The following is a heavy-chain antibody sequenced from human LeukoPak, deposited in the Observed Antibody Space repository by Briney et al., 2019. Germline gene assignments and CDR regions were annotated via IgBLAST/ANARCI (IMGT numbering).Heavy chain of an antibody. CDR1: GVSISSSNSY. CDR2: IYYSGNT. D-gene: IGHD6-19*01. Sequence: PSETLSLTCTVSGVSISSSNSYWGWIRQPPGKGLEWIGSIYYSGNTYYNASLKSQVSISIDTSKNQFSLKLTSVTAADTAVYYCAREIAVAGTTIDYWGQGTLVTVSS. J-gene: IGHJ4*02. CDR3: AREIAVAGTTIDY. V-gene: IGHV4-39*07.